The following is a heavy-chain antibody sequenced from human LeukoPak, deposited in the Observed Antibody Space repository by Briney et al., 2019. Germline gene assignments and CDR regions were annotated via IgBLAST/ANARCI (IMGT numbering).Heavy chain of an antibody. J-gene: IGHJ3*02. D-gene: IGHD1-26*01. CDR3: ARGGSPPEALGDTFDI. Sequence: GGSLRLSCGASGFTFSSHGMHWVRQAPGKGLEWVALIGSDGTNKYYADSVKGRFTISRDNAKNTLYLQMNSLRAEDTAVYYCARGGSPPEALGDTFDIWGQGTVVTVSS. CDR2: IGSDGTNK. V-gene: IGHV3-33*01. CDR1: GFTFSSHG.